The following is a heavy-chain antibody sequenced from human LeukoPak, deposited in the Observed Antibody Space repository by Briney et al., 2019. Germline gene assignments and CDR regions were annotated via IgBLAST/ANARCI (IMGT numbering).Heavy chain of an antibody. CDR1: GFTFSSYW. CDR2: ISSSSSYI. Sequence: GGSLRLSCAASGFTFSSYWMSWVRQAPGKGLEWVSSISSSSSYIDYADSVRGRFTVSRDNAKNSLCLQMNSLRTEDTAVYYCARDLRGSTSFDSWGQGTLVTVSS. CDR3: ARDLRGSTSFDS. D-gene: IGHD2/OR15-2a*01. J-gene: IGHJ4*02. V-gene: IGHV3-21*01.